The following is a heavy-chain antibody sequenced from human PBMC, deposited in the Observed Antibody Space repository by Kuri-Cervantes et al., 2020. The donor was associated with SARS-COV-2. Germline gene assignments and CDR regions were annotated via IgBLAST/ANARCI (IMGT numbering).Heavy chain of an antibody. CDR3: AKDRVGVQDF. Sequence: GGSLRLSCAASGFTFISTAMHWVRQAPGKGLEWVAVISHDGKNKKCIASGKGRFTISRDNSQNTLYLHMKSLRSEDTAMYYCAKDRVGVQDFWGQGTLVTVSS. CDR1: GFTFISTA. CDR2: ISHDGKNK. V-gene: IGHV3-30*18. J-gene: IGHJ4*02. D-gene: IGHD2-21*01.